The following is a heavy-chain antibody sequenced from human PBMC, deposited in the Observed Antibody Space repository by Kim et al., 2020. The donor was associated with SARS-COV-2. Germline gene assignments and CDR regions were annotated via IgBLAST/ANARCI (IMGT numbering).Heavy chain of an antibody. J-gene: IGHJ5*02. CDR3: ARGPPGGWYKFDP. D-gene: IGHD6-19*01. Sequence: YSPSFQGHVTISADKSISTAYLQWSSLKASDTAMYYCARGPPGGWYKFDPWGQGTLVTVSS. V-gene: IGHV5-10-1*01.